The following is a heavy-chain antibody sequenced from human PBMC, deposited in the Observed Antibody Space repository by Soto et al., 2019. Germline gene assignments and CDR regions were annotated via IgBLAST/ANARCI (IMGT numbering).Heavy chain of an antibody. J-gene: IGHJ4*02. D-gene: IGHD1-26*01. Sequence: QVQLVQSGAEVKKPGSSVKVSCKASGGTFSSYSINWVRQAPGQGLEWMGEIIPIFGTANYAQKFQGRVTMTADESTSRAYMELSSLRSEDTAVYCCAIDGGRHSGGIDYWGQGTVVTVSS. V-gene: IGHV1-69*01. CDR2: IIPIFGTA. CDR3: AIDGGRHSGGIDY. CDR1: GGTFSSYS.